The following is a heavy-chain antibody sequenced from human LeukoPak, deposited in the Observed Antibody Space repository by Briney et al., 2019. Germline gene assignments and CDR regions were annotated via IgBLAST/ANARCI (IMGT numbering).Heavy chain of an antibody. CDR2: IIPIFGTA. CDR3: ARVLIGSGSRDY. V-gene: IGHV1-69*13. Sequence: SVKVSCKASGGTFSSYAISWVRQAPGQGLEWMGGIIPIFGTANYAQKFQGRVTVTADESTSTAYMELSSLRSEDTAVYYCARVLIGSGSRDYWGQGTLVTVSS. CDR1: GGTFSSYA. D-gene: IGHD1-26*01. J-gene: IGHJ4*02.